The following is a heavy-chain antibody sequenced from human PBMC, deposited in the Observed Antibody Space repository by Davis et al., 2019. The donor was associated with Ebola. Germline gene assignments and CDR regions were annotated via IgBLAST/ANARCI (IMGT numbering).Heavy chain of an antibody. D-gene: IGHD5-18*01. CDR1: GFTFDDYA. CDR3: AKGSPRGYRSGHEFHH. CDR2: VSWNSGNM. V-gene: IGHV3-9*01. J-gene: IGHJ4*02. Sequence: PGGSLRLSCAASGFTFDDYAMHWVRQAPGKGLEWVSGVSWNSGNMDYADSVKGRFTISRDNAKNSLHLQMNSLRAEDTALYYCAKGSPRGYRSGHEFHHWGQGTLVTVSS.